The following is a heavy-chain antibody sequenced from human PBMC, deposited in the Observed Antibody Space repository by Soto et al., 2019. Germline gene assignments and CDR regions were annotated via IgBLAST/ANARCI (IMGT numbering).Heavy chain of an antibody. CDR2: IHHSGST. Sequence: PSETLSLTCAVSHDSVSSGYYWAWIRHPPWKGLEWIGSIHHSGSTYYNPSLKSRVTILVDSSKNQFSLKVRSVTAADTAVYYCAKDLGQTAMDHWAQGTKVTVSS. J-gene: IGHJ4*02. CDR1: HDSVSSGYY. V-gene: IGHV4-38-2*02. D-gene: IGHD5-18*01. CDR3: AKDLGQTAMDH.